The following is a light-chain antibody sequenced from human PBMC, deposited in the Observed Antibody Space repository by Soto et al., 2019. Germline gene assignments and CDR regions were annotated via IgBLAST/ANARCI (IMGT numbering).Light chain of an antibody. CDR1: QSVCSSY. Sequence: EVVLTQSPGTLSLSPGERATLSCRASQSVCSSYLAWYQQKPGQAPRVLIYGTSSRATGIPDRFSGSGSGTDFTLTISRLEPEDFAVYYCQQYTTSSWTFGQGTKVDIK. CDR2: GTS. V-gene: IGKV3-20*01. CDR3: QQYTTSSWT. J-gene: IGKJ1*01.